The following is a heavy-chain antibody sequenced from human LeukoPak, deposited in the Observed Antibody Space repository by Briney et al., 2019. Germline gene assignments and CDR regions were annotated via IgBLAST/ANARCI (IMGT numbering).Heavy chain of an antibody. CDR3: ARAKLPVVTLVDY. V-gene: IGHV1-69*13. CDR2: IIPIFGTA. D-gene: IGHD4-23*01. J-gene: IGHJ4*02. CDR1: EGTFSSYA. Sequence: EASVKVSCKASEGTFSSYAISWVRQAPGQGLEWMGGIIPIFGTANYAQKFQGRVTITADESTSTAYMELSSLRSDDTAVYYCARAKLPVVTLVDYWAREPWSPSPQ.